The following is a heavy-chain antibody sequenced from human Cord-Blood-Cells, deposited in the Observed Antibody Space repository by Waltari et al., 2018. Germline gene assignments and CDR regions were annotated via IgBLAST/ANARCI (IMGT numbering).Heavy chain of an antibody. V-gene: IGHV4-34*01. J-gene: IGHJ3*02. CDR2: INHSGRT. CDR3: ARVFDI. CDR1: GGSFSGYY. Sequence: QVQLQQWGAGLLKPSETLSLTCAVYGGSFSGYYWCWIRQPPGKGLEWVGEINHSGRTNYNPSLKSRVTISVDTSKNQFSLKLSSVTAADTAVYYCARVFDIWGQGTMVTVSS.